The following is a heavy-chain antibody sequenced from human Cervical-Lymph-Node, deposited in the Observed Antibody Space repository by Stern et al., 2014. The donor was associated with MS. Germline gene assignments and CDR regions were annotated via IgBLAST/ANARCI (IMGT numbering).Heavy chain of an antibody. CDR3: ARMDAFDI. Sequence: VQLVESGGGVVQPGRSLRLSCAASGFTFSSYAMPWVRQAPGKGLEGVAVISYDGSNKYYADSVKGRFTISRDNSKNTLYLQMNSLRAEDTAVYYCARMDAFDIWGQGTMVTVSS. CDR2: ISYDGSNK. CDR1: GFTFSSYA. V-gene: IGHV3-30*01. J-gene: IGHJ3*02.